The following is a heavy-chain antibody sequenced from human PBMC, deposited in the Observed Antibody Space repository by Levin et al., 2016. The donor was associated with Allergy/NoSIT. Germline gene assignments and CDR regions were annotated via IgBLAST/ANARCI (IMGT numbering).Heavy chain of an antibody. CDR3: ARVSTKAGFDP. V-gene: IGHV3-48*03. CDR1: GFTFSSYE. J-gene: IGHJ5*02. D-gene: IGHD3-3*02. CDR2: ISSSGSTI. Sequence: GGSLRLSCAASGFTFSSYEMNWVRQAPGKGLEWVSYISSSGSTIYYADSVKGRFTISRDNAKNSLYLQMNSLRAEDTAVYYCARVSTKAGFDPWGQGTLVTVSS.